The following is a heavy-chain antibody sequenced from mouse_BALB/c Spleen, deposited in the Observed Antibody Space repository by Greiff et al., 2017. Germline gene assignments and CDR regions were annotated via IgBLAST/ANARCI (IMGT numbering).Heavy chain of an antibody. D-gene: IGHD2-4*01. CDR3: SISTMITTKAMDY. Sequence: EVKLMESGTVLARPGASVKMSCKASGYTFTSYWMHWVKQRPGQGLEWIGAIYPGNSDTSYNQKFKGKAKLTAVTSTSTAYMELSSLTNEDSAVYYCSISTMITTKAMDYWGQGTSVTVSS. V-gene: IGHV1-5*01. J-gene: IGHJ4*01. CDR1: GYTFTSYW. CDR2: IYPGNSDT.